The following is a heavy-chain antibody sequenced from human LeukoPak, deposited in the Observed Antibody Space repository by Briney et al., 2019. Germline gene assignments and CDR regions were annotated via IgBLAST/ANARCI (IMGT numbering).Heavy chain of an antibody. Sequence: SETLSLTGAVYGGSFSGYYWSWIRQPPGKGLEWIGEINHSGSTNYNPSLKSRVTISVDTSKNQFSLKLSSVTAADTAVYYCARAHNKGVWFDPWGQGTLVTVSS. CDR3: ARAHNKGVWFDP. D-gene: IGHD1-1*01. V-gene: IGHV4-34*01. J-gene: IGHJ5*02. CDR1: GGSFSGYY. CDR2: INHSGST.